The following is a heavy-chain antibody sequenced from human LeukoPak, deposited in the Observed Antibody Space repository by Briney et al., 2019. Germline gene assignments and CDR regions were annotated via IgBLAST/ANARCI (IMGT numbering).Heavy chain of an antibody. J-gene: IGHJ4*02. CDR2: INPNSGGT. D-gene: IGHD3-3*01. Sequence: ASVKVSCKASGYTFTGYYMHWVRQAPGQGLEWMGWINPNSGGTNYAQKFQGRVTMTRDTSISTAYMELSRLRSDDTAVYYCARGIGIFDQPPHDYWGQGTLVTVSS. CDR1: GYTFTGYY. CDR3: ARGIGIFDQPPHDY. V-gene: IGHV1-2*02.